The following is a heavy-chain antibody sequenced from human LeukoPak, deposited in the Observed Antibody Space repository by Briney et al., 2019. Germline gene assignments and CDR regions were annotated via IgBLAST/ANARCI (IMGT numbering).Heavy chain of an antibody. V-gene: IGHV4-4*09. J-gene: IGHJ4*02. CDR2: IHHTGSGT. CDR1: GDSLNIEY. Sequence: ASETLSLTCTVSGDSLNIEYWSWIRQPPGKGLEWVGYIHHTGSGTNYSPSLKSRLTISVDTSKRQISLKLSSVTAADTALYYCATLRGASTAVFDSWGQGILVTVSS. D-gene: IGHD2-21*02. CDR3: ATLRGASTAVFDS.